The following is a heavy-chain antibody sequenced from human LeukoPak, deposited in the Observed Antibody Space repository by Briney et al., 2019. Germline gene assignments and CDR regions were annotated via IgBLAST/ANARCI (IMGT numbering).Heavy chain of an antibody. D-gene: IGHD2-15*01. V-gene: IGHV3-64D*06. CDR3: VKDRSCSGSSCYSCFDY. J-gene: IGHJ4*02. CDR2: ISSNGGST. Sequence: PGGSLRLSCSACRFTFSKYAMHWARQAPGKGLEYVSAISSNGGSTYYADSVKGRFTISRDNSKNTLYLQMSSLRAEDTAVYYCVKDRSCSGSSCYSCFDYWGQGTLVTVSS. CDR1: RFTFSKYA.